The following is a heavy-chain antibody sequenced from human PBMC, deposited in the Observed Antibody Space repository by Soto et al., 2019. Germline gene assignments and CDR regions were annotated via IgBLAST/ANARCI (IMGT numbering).Heavy chain of an antibody. CDR2: ISYDGSNK. CDR1: GFTFSSYG. Sequence: PGGSLRLSCAASGFTFSSYGMHWVRQAPGKGLEWVAVISYDGSNKYYADSVKGRFTISRDNSKNTLYLQMNSLRAEDTAVYYCAKDLNGMDVWGHGTTVTVSS. V-gene: IGHV3-30*18. J-gene: IGHJ6*02. CDR3: AKDLNGMDV.